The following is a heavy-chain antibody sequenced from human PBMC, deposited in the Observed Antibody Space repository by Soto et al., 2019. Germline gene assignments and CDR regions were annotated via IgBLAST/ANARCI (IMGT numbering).Heavy chain of an antibody. V-gene: IGHV4-59*01. D-gene: IGHD3-10*01. CDR1: GGSISSYY. J-gene: IGHJ6*02. Sequence: SETLSLTCTVSGGSISSYYWSWIRQPPGKGLEWIGYIYYSGSTNYNPSLKSRVTISVDTSKNQFSLKLSSVTAADTAVYYCARIRRMVRGVIIVWYGMDVWGQGTTVT. CDR2: IYYSGST. CDR3: ARIRRMVRGVIIVWYGMDV.